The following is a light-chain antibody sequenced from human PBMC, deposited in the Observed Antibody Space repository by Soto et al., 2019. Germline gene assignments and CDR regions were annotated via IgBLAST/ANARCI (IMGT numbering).Light chain of an antibody. CDR3: MQRIEFPLT. CDR1: QSLLDSDDGNTY. V-gene: IGKV2-40*01. J-gene: IGKJ4*01. Sequence: DIVMTQTPPSLPVTPGEPASISCGSSQSLLDSDDGNTYLDWYLQKPGQSPQLLIYTVSYRASGVPDRFSGSGSGTDFTLKISRVEAEDVGVYYCMQRIEFPLTFGGGTKVEIK. CDR2: TVS.